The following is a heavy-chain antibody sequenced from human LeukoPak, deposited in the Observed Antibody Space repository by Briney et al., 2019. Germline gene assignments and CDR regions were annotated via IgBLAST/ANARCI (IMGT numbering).Heavy chain of an antibody. CDR1: GYTFTSYD. J-gene: IGHJ6*02. D-gene: IGHD6-13*01. CDR3: ARGSGSWGGVYYYYGMDV. Sequence: ASVKVSCKASGYTFTSYDINWVRQATGQGLEWMGWMNPNSGNTGYAQTFQGRVTMTRNTSISTAYMELSSLRSEDTAVYYCARGSGSWGGVYYYYGMDVWGQGTTVTVSS. CDR2: MNPNSGNT. V-gene: IGHV1-8*01.